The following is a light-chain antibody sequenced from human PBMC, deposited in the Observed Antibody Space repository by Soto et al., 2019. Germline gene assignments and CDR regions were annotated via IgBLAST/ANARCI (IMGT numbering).Light chain of an antibody. CDR2: EAT. CDR3: ISYMTDANSL. J-gene: IGLJ1*01. Sequence: LTQPPAVSCSPGHSITVSYAGTSRDIGASNFVSWYQHLPGRAPKVIIFEATNRPSGVSNRFSGSKSGITASLTISGLQADEEAEYFCISYMTDANSLFGTGTKLTVL. CDR1: SRDIGASNF. V-gene: IGLV2-14*01.